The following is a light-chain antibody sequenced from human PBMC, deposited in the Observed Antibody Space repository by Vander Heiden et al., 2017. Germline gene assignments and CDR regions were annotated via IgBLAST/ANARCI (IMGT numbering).Light chain of an antibody. V-gene: IGKV1-5*03. CDR3: QQYFDLWA. CDR1: LTIDDY. Sequence: DIRLTPSPSTLSAAVGDRITITCRASLTIDDYLAWYQQKPGKAPKLLISKTSILDDGVPSRFSGSRSGKDFTLTISSLQPDDFATYYCQQYFDLWAFGQGTKVEIK. J-gene: IGKJ1*01. CDR2: KTS.